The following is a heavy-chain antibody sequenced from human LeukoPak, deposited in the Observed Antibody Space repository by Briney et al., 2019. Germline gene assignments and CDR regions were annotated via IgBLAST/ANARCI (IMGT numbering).Heavy chain of an antibody. CDR1: GFTFSSYA. Sequence: QSGGSLRLSCAASGFTFSSYAMSWVRQAPGKGLEWVSAISGSGGSTYYADSVKGRFTISRDNSKNTLYLQMNSLRAEDTAVYYCARHPSYSYRYFQHWGQGTLVTVSS. CDR2: ISGSGGST. CDR3: ARHPSYSYRYFQH. D-gene: IGHD6-13*01. J-gene: IGHJ1*01. V-gene: IGHV3-23*01.